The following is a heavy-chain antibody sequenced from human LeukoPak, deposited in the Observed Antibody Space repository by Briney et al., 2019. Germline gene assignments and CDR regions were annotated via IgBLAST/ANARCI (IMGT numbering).Heavy chain of an antibody. CDR1: GGTFISYA. D-gene: IGHD4-23*01. CDR3: ARDRSSDYGGNYFDY. CDR2: IVPIFGTA. J-gene: IGHJ4*02. V-gene: IGHV1-69*13. Sequence: ASVKVSCKASGGTFISYAISWVRQAPGQGLEWMGGIVPIFGTANYAQKFQGRVTITADESTSTAYMELSSLRSEDTAVYYCARDRSSDYGGNYFDYWGQGTLVTVSS.